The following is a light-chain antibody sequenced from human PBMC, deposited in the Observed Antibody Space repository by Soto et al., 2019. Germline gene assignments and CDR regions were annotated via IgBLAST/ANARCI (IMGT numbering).Light chain of an antibody. CDR2: GAS. CDR1: QSVSSN. J-gene: IGKJ1*01. V-gene: IGKV3-15*01. CDR3: QQYNNWLRT. Sequence: IVMTHSPATHSVSPGERAALSSRASQSVSSNLAWYQQKPGQAPRLLIYGASTRATGIPARFSGSGSGTEFTLTISSLQSEDFAVYYCQQYNNWLRTFGQGTKVDTK.